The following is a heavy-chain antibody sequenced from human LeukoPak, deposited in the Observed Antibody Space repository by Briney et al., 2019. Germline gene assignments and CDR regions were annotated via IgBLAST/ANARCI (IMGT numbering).Heavy chain of an antibody. J-gene: IGHJ5*02. D-gene: IGHD2-2*01. CDR2: IIPIFGTA. CDR1: GGTFSSYA. V-gene: IGHV1-69*05. CDR3: ARGTCSSTSCYALWWFDP. Sequence: SVKVSCKASGGTFSSYAISWVRQAPGQGLEWMGGIIPIFGTANYAQKFQGGVTITTDESTSTAYMELSSLRSEDTAVYYCARGTCSSTSCYALWWFDPWGQGTLVTVSS.